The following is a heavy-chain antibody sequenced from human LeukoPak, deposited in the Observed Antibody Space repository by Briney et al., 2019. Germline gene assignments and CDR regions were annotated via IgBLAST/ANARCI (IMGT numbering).Heavy chain of an antibody. D-gene: IGHD6-13*01. CDR2: VSFSGST. J-gene: IGHJ6*02. Sequence: PSETLSLTCIVSGGSINNYYWSWIRQPPGKELEWLGEVSFSGSTNYNPSLTSRVTISADTSKNLFSLRLRSVTAADTAVYYCALYCRLSSNCGYYGMDLWGRGTTVTVSS. V-gene: IGHV4-59*08. CDR3: ALYCRLSSNCGYYGMDL. CDR1: GGSINNYY.